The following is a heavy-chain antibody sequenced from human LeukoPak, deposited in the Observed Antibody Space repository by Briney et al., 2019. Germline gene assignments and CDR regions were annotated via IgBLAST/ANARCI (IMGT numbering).Heavy chain of an antibody. Sequence: ASVKVSCKASGGTFSSYAISWVRQAPGQGLEWMGWINPNHGDTNYAQKFQDRVSMTRDTSISTAYMHLSRLRSADTAVYYCARSPHILTGENFDYWGQGTLLTVSS. J-gene: IGHJ4*02. V-gene: IGHV1-2*02. CDR1: GGTFSSYA. CDR2: INPNHGDT. D-gene: IGHD3-9*01. CDR3: ARSPHILTGENFDY.